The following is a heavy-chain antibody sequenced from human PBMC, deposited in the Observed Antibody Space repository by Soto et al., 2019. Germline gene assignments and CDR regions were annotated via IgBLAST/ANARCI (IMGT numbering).Heavy chain of an antibody. CDR1: GYSVSDSNW. Sequence: SETLSLTCAVSGYSVSDSNWWGWIRQPPGKGLEWMGHIYNSGSTYYKSSLKGRVTMSIETSKNQSSLRLYSVTAVDTAVYYCARKYGIPVAGTFDYWGQGILVTVSS. V-gene: IGHV4-28*01. CDR3: ARKYGIPVAGTFDY. J-gene: IGHJ4*02. CDR2: IYNSGST. D-gene: IGHD6-19*01.